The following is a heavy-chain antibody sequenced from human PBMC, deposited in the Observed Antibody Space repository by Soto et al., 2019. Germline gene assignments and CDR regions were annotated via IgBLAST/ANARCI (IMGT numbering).Heavy chain of an antibody. J-gene: IGHJ5*02. CDR1: GYTFTSYA. Sequence: QVQLVQSGAEEKKPGASVKVSCKASGYTFTSYAMHWVRQAPAQRLEWMGWINTGNGNTKYSQKFQGRVTITRDTSASTAYMELSSLRSEDTAVYYCARGGGYNWNYGWFDPWGQGTLVTVSS. CDR2: INTGNGNT. V-gene: IGHV1-3*04. D-gene: IGHD1-7*01. CDR3: ARGGGYNWNYGWFDP.